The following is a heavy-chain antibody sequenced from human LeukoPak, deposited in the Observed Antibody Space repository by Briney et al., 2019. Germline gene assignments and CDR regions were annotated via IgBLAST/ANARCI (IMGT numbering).Heavy chain of an antibody. V-gene: IGHV4-34*01. Sequence: PSETLSLTCAVYGGSFSGYYWSWIRQPPGKGLEWIGEINHSGSTNYNPSLKSRVTISVDTSKNQFSLKLSSVTAADTAIYYCARENPSGYYNRPIDYWGQGTLVTVSS. D-gene: IGHD3-22*01. CDR1: GGSFSGYY. CDR3: ARENPSGYYNRPIDY. CDR2: INHSGST. J-gene: IGHJ4*02.